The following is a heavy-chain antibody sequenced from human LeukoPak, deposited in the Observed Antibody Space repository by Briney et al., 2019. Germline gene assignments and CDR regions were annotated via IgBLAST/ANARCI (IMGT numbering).Heavy chain of an antibody. D-gene: IGHD4-17*01. J-gene: IGHJ3*02. V-gene: IGHV1-46*01. CDR1: GYTFTSYY. Sequence: ASVKVSCKASGYTFTSYYMHWVRQAPGQGLEWMGMTNPSGGSTSYAQKLQGRVSMTWDMSANTVYMELSSLRSEDTAVYYCARDNAVTNAFDIWGQGTLVTVSS. CDR3: ARDNAVTNAFDI. CDR2: TNPSGGST.